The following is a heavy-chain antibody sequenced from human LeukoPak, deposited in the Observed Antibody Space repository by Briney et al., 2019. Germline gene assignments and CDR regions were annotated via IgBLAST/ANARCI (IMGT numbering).Heavy chain of an antibody. D-gene: IGHD5/OR15-5a*01. CDR1: GFTFSSYG. J-gene: IGHJ6*03. Sequence: GGSLRLSGAASGFTFSSYGMHWVRQAPGKGLEWVAFIRYDGSNKYYADSVKGRFTISRDNSKNTLYLQMNSLRAEDTAVYYCAIYPRAYYNYYYMDVWGKGTTVTISS. V-gene: IGHV3-30*02. CDR3: AIYPRAYYNYYYMDV. CDR2: IRYDGSNK.